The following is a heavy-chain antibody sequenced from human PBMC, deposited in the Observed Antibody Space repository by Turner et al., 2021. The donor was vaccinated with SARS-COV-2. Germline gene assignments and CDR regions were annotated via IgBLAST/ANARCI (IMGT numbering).Heavy chain of an antibody. V-gene: IGHV3-7*01. CDR1: GFTFSSYW. D-gene: IGHD6-13*01. CDR2: IKQDGSEK. CDR3: ARDLMFTAAAPYGMDV. Sequence: EVQLVESGGGLVQPGGSLRLPCAASGFTFSSYWMSWVRQAPGKGLEWVANIKQDGSEKYYVDSVKGRFTISRDNAKNSLYLQMNSLRAEDTAVYYCARDLMFTAAAPYGMDVWGQGTTVTVSS. J-gene: IGHJ6*02.